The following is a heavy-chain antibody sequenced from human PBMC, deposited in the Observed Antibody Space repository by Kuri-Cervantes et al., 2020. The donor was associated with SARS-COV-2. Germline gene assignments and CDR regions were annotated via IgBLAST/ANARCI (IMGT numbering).Heavy chain of an antibody. J-gene: IGHJ1*01. Sequence: SGPTLVKPTQTLTLTCTFTGFSRSTSGVGVGWIRQPPGKALEWLALIYCNDDKRYSPSLKSRLTITKDTCKNQVVLTMTNMDPVDTATYSCAHTQLGYCSSTSCYISAEYFQHWGQGTLVTVSS. D-gene: IGHD2-2*02. CDR3: AHTQLGYCSSTSCYISAEYFQH. V-gene: IGHV2-5*01. CDR2: IYCNDDK. CDR1: GFSRSTSGVG.